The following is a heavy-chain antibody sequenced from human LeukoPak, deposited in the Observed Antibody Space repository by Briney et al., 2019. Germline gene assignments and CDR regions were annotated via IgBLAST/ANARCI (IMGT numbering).Heavy chain of an antibody. J-gene: IGHJ4*02. D-gene: IGHD2-15*01. V-gene: IGHV3-30*03. Sequence: GRSLRLSCAASGFTFSSYGMHWVRQAPGKGLEWVALISDDGKKKNYVDSVKGRFTISRDNPKNTLYLQMDSLRAEDTAVYYCAGGLLGCRGGSCYPTDYWGQGTLVTVSS. CDR2: ISDDGKKK. CDR3: AGGLLGCRGGSCYPTDY. CDR1: GFTFSSYG.